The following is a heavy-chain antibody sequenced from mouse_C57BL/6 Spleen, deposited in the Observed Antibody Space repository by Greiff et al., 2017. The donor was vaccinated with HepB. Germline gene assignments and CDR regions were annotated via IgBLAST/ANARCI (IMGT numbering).Heavy chain of an antibody. CDR3: ARDTRPGSSFYWYFDV. CDR2: ISDGGSYT. V-gene: IGHV5-4*01. Sequence: EVKLVESGGGLVKPGGSLKLSCAASGFTFSSYAMSWVRQTPEKRLEWVATISDGGSYTYYPDNVKGRFTISRDNAKNNLYLQMSHLKSEDTAMYYCARDTRPGSSFYWYFDVWGTGTTVTVSS. D-gene: IGHD1-1*01. J-gene: IGHJ1*03. CDR1: GFTFSSYA.